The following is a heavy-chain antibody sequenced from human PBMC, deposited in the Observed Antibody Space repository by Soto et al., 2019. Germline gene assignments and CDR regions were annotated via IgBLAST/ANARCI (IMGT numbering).Heavy chain of an antibody. J-gene: IGHJ3*02. CDR2: ISYDGSNK. V-gene: IGHV3-30-3*01. Sequence: HPGGSLRLSCAASGFTFSSYAMHWVRQAPGKGLEWVAVISYDGSNKYYADSVKGRFTISRDNSKNTLYLQMNSLRAEDTAVYYCARDPHGVVVTATHAFDIWGQGTMVTVSS. D-gene: IGHD2-21*02. CDR3: ARDPHGVVVTATHAFDI. CDR1: GFTFSSYA.